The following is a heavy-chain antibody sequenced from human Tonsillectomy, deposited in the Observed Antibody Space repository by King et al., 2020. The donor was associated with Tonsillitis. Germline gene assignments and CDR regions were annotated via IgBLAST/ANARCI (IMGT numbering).Heavy chain of an antibody. D-gene: IGHD2-2*01. CDR2: INHIGST. CDR1: GGSFSGYS. V-gene: IGHV4-34*01. CDR3: ATSTTYHSPDCSSSSCPNWFDP. J-gene: IGHJ5*02. Sequence: VQLQQWGAGLLKPSETLSLTCAVYGGSFSGYSWSWIRQPPGKGLEWIGEINHIGSTNYNPSLKSRVTMSVDTSKNQFSLELSSVTAADTAVYYCATSTTYHSPDCSSSSCPNWFDPWGQGTLVTVSS.